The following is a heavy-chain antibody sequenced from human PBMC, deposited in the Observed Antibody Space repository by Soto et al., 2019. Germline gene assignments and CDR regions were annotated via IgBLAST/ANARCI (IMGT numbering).Heavy chain of an antibody. V-gene: IGHV4-34*01. Sequence: SATLSLTCAVYGGSFSGYYWSWIRQPPGKWLEWIGEINHSGSTNYNPSLKSRVTISVDTSKNQFSLKLSSVTAADTAVYYCASSSGWYWYFDYWGQGTLVTVSS. D-gene: IGHD6-19*01. CDR3: ASSSGWYWYFDY. CDR2: INHSGST. CDR1: GGSFSGYY. J-gene: IGHJ4*02.